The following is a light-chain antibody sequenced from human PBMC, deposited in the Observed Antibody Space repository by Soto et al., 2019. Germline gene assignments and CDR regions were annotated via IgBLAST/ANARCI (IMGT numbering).Light chain of an antibody. J-gene: IGLJ1*01. CDR3: SSYACSNNFDF. Sequence: QSALTQPPSASGSPGQSVTISCTGTSSDVGGYNYVSWYQQHPGKAPKLVIYEVSKRPSGVPDRFSGSKSGNTASLTVSGLEAEDEADYYCSSYACSNNFDFFGTGTKVTVL. CDR2: EVS. CDR1: SSDVGGYNY. V-gene: IGLV2-8*01.